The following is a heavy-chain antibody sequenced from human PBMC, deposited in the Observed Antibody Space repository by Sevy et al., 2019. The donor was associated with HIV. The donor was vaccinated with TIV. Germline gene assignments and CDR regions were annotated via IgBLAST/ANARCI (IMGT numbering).Heavy chain of an antibody. J-gene: IGHJ6*02. Sequence: SQTLSLTRAISGDSVSSSSAAWNWFRQSPSRGLEWLGRTYYRSKWYNNYAVSVKSRVTINPDTSENQFSLHLNSVTPEDTAVYFCARGDELNSYYYGMDVWGQGTTVTVSS. CDR3: ARGDELNSYYYGMDV. CDR2: TYYRSKWYN. CDR1: GDSVSSSSAA. V-gene: IGHV6-1*01. D-gene: IGHD1-1*01.